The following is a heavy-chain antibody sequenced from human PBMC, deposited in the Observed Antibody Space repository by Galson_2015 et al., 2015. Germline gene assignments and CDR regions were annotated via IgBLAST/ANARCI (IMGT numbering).Heavy chain of an antibody. CDR3: ANGRPVWSSAFFDY. CDR2: RSDSGGST. CDR1: GFTFGSYG. V-gene: IGHV3-23*01. D-gene: IGHD2-15*01. Sequence: SVRVSGAGSGFTFGSYGMSWVRQAPGKGLERVSSRSDSGGSTYYAESVKGRFTITRDSSKSTVILQMNSLRAEDTAVYYCANGRPVWSSAFFDYWGQGTLVTVSS. J-gene: IGHJ4*02.